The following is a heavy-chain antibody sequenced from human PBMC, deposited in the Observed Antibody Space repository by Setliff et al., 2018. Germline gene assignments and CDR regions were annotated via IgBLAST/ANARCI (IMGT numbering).Heavy chain of an antibody. CDR3: ARGHCTTISCFLDH. Sequence: SLKISCAASGFIFDDYAMHWVRQAPGKGLEWVSGIRAGSDNIAYADSVKGRFTISRDNAKNSLCLQLDSLRPDDTAFYYCARGHCTTISCFLDHWGQGIMVTV. J-gene: IGHJ4*02. D-gene: IGHD2-8*01. CDR2: IRAGSDNI. V-gene: IGHV3-9*01. CDR1: GFIFDDYA.